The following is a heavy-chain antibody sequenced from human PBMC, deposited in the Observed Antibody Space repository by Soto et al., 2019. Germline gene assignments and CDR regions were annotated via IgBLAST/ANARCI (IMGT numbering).Heavy chain of an antibody. J-gene: IGHJ6*02. CDR3: ARERGIVVVPAAIGAYYYYYGMDV. CDR1: GYTFTSYG. V-gene: IGHV1-18*04. Sequence: QVQLVQSGAEVKKPGASVKVSCKASGYTFTSYGISWVRQAPGQGLEWMGWISAYNGNTNYAQKLQGRVTMTTDTSTSTAYMELRRLRSDDTAVYYCARERGIVVVPAAIGAYYYYYGMDVWGQGTTVTVSS. CDR2: ISAYNGNT. D-gene: IGHD2-2*02.